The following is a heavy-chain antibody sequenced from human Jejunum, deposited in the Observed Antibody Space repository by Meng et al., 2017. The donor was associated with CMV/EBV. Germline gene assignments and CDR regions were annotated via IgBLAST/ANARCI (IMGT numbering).Heavy chain of an antibody. CDR2: VSSGSKTI. CDR1: LSDYY. J-gene: IGHJ6*02. CDR3: VRYSGSFYYYTGMDV. D-gene: IGHD1-26*01. V-gene: IGHV3-11*01. Sequence: LSDYYMTWVRQAPGKGPEWVSVVSSGSKTIEYADSVQGRFTVYRDNAQNSVYLEMNSLRVDDTAVYYCVRYSGSFYYYTGMDVWGQGTTVTVSS.